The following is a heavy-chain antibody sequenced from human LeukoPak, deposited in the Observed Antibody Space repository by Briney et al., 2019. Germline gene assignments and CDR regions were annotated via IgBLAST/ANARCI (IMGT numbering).Heavy chain of an antibody. CDR1: GGSISSSSYY. D-gene: IGHD3-10*01. CDR3: AREGTPGVRGVISLPGYYYMDV. J-gene: IGHJ6*03. Sequence: PSETLSLTCTVSGGSISSSSYYWGWIRQPPGKGLEWIGSIYYSGSTNYNPSLKSRVTISVDTSKNQFSLKLSSVTAADTAVYYCAREGTPGVRGVISLPGYYYMDVWGKGTTVTISS. CDR2: IYYSGST. V-gene: IGHV4-39*07.